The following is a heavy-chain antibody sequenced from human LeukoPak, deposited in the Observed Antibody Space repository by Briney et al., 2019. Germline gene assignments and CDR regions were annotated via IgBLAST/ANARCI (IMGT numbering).Heavy chain of an antibody. V-gene: IGHV1-69*13. Sequence: SVKVSCKASGGTFSSYASSWVRQAPGQALEWMGGIIPIFGTANYAQKFQGRVTITADESTSTAYMELSSLRSEDTAVYYCARGGRYFDWLPTFDYWGQGTLVTVSS. J-gene: IGHJ4*02. CDR2: IIPIFGTA. CDR3: ARGGRYFDWLPTFDY. CDR1: GGTFSSYA. D-gene: IGHD3-9*01.